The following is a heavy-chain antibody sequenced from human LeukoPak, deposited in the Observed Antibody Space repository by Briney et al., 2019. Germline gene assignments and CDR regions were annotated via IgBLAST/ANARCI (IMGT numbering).Heavy chain of an antibody. CDR3: AKCNYSPGCYYYYMDV. D-gene: IGHD2-15*01. CDR2: IQYDGSNK. Sequence: PGGSLRLSCAASGFTFSNYGIHWVRQAPGKGLEWVAFIQYDGSNKYYADSVKGRFTISRDNSKNTLYLQMNSLRAEDTAVYYCAKCNYSPGCYYYYMDVWGKGTTVTVSS. CDR1: GFTFSNYG. V-gene: IGHV3-30*02. J-gene: IGHJ6*03.